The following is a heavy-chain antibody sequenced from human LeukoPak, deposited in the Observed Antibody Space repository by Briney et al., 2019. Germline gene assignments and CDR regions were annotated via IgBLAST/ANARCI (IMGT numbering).Heavy chain of an antibody. Sequence: GWALRLSCAASGFTFSSYAMHWVRQAPGKGLEWVAIISYDGSDTYYTDSVKGRFTISRDNSKNTLYLQMNSLRAEDSAVYYCASARVVEVLATPTALDYWGQGTLVTVSS. V-gene: IGHV3-30-3*01. CDR1: GFTFSSYA. D-gene: IGHD2-2*01. CDR2: ISYDGSDT. J-gene: IGHJ4*02. CDR3: ASARVVEVLATPTALDY.